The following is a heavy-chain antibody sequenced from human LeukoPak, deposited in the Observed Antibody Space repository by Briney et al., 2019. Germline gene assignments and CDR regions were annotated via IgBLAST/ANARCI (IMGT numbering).Heavy chain of an antibody. V-gene: IGHV1-18*01. J-gene: IGHJ4*02. Sequence: ASVKVSCKASGYTFTSYGISWVRQAPGQGLEWMGWISAYNGNTNYAQKLQGRVTMTTDTSTSTAYMELRSLRSDDTAVYYCARDRPNYYGSGSYLYYFDYWGQGTLVTVSS. CDR1: GYTFTSYG. CDR2: ISAYNGNT. D-gene: IGHD3-10*01. CDR3: ARDRPNYYGSGSYLYYFDY.